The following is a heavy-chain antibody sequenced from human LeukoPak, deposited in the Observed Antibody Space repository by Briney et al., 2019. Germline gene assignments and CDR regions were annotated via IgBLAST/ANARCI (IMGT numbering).Heavy chain of an antibody. V-gene: IGHV3-23*01. CDR3: AKRNTMVRGGPCFDY. CDR1: GFPFSSYA. J-gene: IGHJ4*02. CDR2: IFGSDDTT. D-gene: IGHD3-10*01. Sequence: GESLTLSCAASGFPFSSYAMNWVRHAPGKGLELGSIIFGSDDTTYYANSVKGRFIGSRDNSKNILYTQMNKFRPKDTSTYYCAKRNTMVRGGPCFDYWGQGLMVTVSS.